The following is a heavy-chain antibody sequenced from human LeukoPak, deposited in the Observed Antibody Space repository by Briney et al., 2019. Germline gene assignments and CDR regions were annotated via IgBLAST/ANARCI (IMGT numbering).Heavy chain of an antibody. Sequence: SETLSLTCTVSGGSISSYYWRWIRQPAGKGLEWIGRIYTSGSTNYNPSLKSRVTMSVDTSKNQFSLKLSSVTAADTAVYYCARNCYYDSSGYSNGCFDYWGQGTLVTVSS. CDR2: IYTSGST. CDR3: ARNCYYDSSGYSNGCFDY. CDR1: GGSISSYY. D-gene: IGHD3-22*01. J-gene: IGHJ4*02. V-gene: IGHV4-4*07.